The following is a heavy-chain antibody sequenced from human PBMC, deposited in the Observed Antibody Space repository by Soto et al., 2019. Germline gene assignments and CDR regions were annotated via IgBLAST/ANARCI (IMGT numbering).Heavy chain of an antibody. V-gene: IGHV1-46*03. Sequence: QVQLVQSGAEVRKPGASVKVSCKTSVYTFTSYYIHWVRQDPGQGLEWMGVINLSDGSTSHAHKFKGRVSMSEEMCMCTVYMEMSSLIFDDTAVYYCAMAYVVYVHWYLDCWGQGTLDTVSS. CDR3: AMAYVVYVHWYLDC. J-gene: IGHJ4*02. CDR1: VYTFTSYY. CDR2: INLSDGST. D-gene: IGHD2-21*01.